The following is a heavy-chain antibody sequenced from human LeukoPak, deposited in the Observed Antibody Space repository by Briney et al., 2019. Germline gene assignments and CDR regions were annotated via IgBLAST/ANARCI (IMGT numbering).Heavy chain of an antibody. Sequence: GRSLRLSCAASGFTFDDYAMHWVRQVPGKGLEWVSGITWNSGSRGYADSVKGRFTIPRDNAKNSLYLQMNSLSPEDTALYYCAKEAGRDDFWDYFDCWGQGTLVTVSS. CDR1: GFTFDDYA. CDR2: ITWNSGSR. V-gene: IGHV3-9*01. D-gene: IGHD5-24*01. CDR3: AKEAGRDDFWDYFDC. J-gene: IGHJ4*02.